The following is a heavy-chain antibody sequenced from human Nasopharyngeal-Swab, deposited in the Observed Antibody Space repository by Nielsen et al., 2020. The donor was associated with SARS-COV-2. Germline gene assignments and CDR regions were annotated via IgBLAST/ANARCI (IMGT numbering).Heavy chain of an antibody. V-gene: IGHV3-23*01. CDR2: ISGSGDISGSGGST. CDR3: AKDLRGPYFF. D-gene: IGHD2/OR15-2a*01. Sequence: GGSLRLSCVASGFSFTTYWMHWVRQAPGKGLEWVAAISGSGDISGSGGSTYYADSVKGRFTISRDNSKNTLSLQMNGLGAEDTAVYYCAKDLRGPYFFWGQGTLVTVSS. CDR1: GFSFTTYW. J-gene: IGHJ4*02.